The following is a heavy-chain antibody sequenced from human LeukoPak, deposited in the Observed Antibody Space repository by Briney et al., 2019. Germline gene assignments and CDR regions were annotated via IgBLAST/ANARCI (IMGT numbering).Heavy chain of an antibody. J-gene: IGHJ5*02. CDR3: ASAEYQLLGYWWNWFDP. V-gene: IGHV1-69*01. Sequence: SVKVSCKASGGTFSSYAISWVRQAPGQGLEWMGGIIPIFGTANYAQKFQGSVTITADESTSTAYMELSSLRSEDTAVYYCASAEYQLLGYWWNWFDPWGQGTLVTVSS. CDR2: IIPIFGTA. CDR1: GGTFSSYA. D-gene: IGHD2-2*01.